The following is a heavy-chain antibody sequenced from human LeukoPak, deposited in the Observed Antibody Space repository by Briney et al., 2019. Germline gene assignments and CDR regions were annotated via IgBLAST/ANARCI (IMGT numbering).Heavy chain of an antibody. D-gene: IGHD3-9*01. Sequence: SETLSLTCTVSGGSISSYYWSWIRQPPGKGLEWIGYIYYSGSTNYNPSLKSRVTISVDTSKNQFSLKLSSVTAADTAVYYCARGSRYYDILTFDYWGQGTLVTVSS. CDR3: ARGSRYYDILTFDY. CDR1: GGSISSYY. V-gene: IGHV4-59*12. J-gene: IGHJ4*02. CDR2: IYYSGST.